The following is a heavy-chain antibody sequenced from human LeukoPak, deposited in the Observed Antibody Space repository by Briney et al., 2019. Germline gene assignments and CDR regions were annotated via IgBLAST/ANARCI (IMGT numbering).Heavy chain of an antibody. V-gene: IGHV4-34*01. CDR2: IYYSGST. J-gene: IGHJ4*02. CDR1: GGSFSGYY. D-gene: IGHD6-19*01. Sequence: SETLSLTCAVYGGSFSGYYWSWIRHPPGKGLEWIGSIYYSGSTYYNPSLESRVTISVDTPKDQSSLKLSSVTAADTAVYYCATSGWYLLPGVYWGQGTLVTVSS. CDR3: ATSGWYLLPGVY.